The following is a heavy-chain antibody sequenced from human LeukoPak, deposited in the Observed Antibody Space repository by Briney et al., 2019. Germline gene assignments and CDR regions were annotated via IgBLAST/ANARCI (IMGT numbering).Heavy chain of an antibody. CDR2: IYTSGST. V-gene: IGHV4-4*07. CDR3: AREDCSSTSCQTAGWFDP. J-gene: IGHJ5*02. CDR1: GGSISSYY. Sequence: SETLSLTCTVSGGSISSYYWSWIRQPAGKGLEWIGRIYTSGSTNYNPSLKSRVTMSVDTSKNQLSLKLSSVTAADTAVYYCAREDCSSTSCQTAGWFDPWGQGTLVTVSS. D-gene: IGHD2-2*01.